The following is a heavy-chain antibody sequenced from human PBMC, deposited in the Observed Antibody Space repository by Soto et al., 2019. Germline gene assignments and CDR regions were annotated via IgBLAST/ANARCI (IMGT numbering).Heavy chain of an antibody. D-gene: IGHD3-22*01. Sequence: PSETLSLTCTVSGGSISSGGYYWSWIRQHPGKGLEWIGYIYYSGSTYYNPSLKSRVTISVDTSKNQFSLKLSSVTAADTAVYYCARHYDSSGYYDDYWGQGTLVTVSS. CDR2: IYYSGST. CDR3: ARHYDSSGYYDDY. CDR1: GGSISSGGYY. J-gene: IGHJ4*02. V-gene: IGHV4-31*03.